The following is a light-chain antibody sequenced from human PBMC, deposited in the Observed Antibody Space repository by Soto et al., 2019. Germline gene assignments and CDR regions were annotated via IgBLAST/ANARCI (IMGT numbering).Light chain of an antibody. CDR3: GAWDDSLSVLSL. V-gene: IGLV1-47*03. CDR1: SSNIGSNY. J-gene: IGLJ1*01. CDR2: RNN. Sequence: QSVLTQPPSASGTPGQRVTISCSGSSSNIGSNYVYWYQQLPGTAPKLLIYRNNQRPSGVPDRFSGSKSGTSASLAISGLWSEDEADYYCGAWDDSLSVLSLCATGIKFTVL.